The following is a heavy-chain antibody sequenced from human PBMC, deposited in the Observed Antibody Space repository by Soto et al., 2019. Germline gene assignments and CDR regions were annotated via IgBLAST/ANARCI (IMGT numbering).Heavy chain of an antibody. J-gene: IGHJ6*02. CDR1: GGSISSGPYS. D-gene: IGHD5-12*01. Sequence: SETLSLTCTVSGGSISSGPYSWGWIRQPPGNGLEWIGTFYYSGSTNYNPSLESRVTISVDTSKNQFSLKVSSVTAADTAVYYCARQFGIYRGAGPPYYYYYYGFHAWGQGTTVT. CDR2: FYYSGST. V-gene: IGHV4-39*01. CDR3: ARQFGIYRGAGPPYYYYYYGFHA.